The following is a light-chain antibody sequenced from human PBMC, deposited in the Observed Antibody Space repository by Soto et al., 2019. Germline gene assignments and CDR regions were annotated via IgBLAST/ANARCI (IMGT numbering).Light chain of an antibody. CDR3: QQYNTYST. CDR2: DAS. V-gene: IGKV1-5*01. CDR1: QSISGW. J-gene: IGKJ5*01. Sequence: DIQMTQSPSTLSASVGDRVTITCRASQSISGWLAWYQQKPGKAPNLLIYDASSLKSGVPARFSGSGSGTEFTLTISSLQPDDFATYYCQQYNTYSTFGQGTRLEIK.